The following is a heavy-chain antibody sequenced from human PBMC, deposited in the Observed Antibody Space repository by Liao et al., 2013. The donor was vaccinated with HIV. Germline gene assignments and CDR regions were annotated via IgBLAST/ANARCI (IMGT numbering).Heavy chain of an antibody. V-gene: IGHV4-34*01. Sequence: QVQLQLWGAGLLKPSETLSLSCAVYGGSFSGYYWTWIRQPPGKELEWIGEIDHSGIANFNPSLKSRVTISVDMSKNQFSLNLSSVTAADTAVYYCARGGFMVRGKWFDPWGQGTQVTVSS. CDR2: IDHSGIA. D-gene: IGHD3-10*01. CDR1: GGSFSGYY. J-gene: IGHJ5*02. CDR3: ARGGFMVRGKWFDP.